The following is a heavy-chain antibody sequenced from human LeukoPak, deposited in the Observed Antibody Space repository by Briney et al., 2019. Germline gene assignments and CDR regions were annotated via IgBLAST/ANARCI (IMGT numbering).Heavy chain of an antibody. CDR3: ARQLPAAGLTYYYYGMDV. CDR2: IYPSGSC. CDR1: GGSISSDY. J-gene: IGHJ6*02. V-gene: IGHV4-59*08. D-gene: IGHD6-13*01. Sequence: PSETLSLTCSVSGGSISSDYARWIRQPPGRGLEWIGYIYPSGSCNYNPSLKSRVTISVDTSKNQFSLKLSSVTAADTAVYYCARQLPAAGLTYYYYGMDVWGQGTTVTVSS.